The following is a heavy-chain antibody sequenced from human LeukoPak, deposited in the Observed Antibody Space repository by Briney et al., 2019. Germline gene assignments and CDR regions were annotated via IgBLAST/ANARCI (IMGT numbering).Heavy chain of an antibody. D-gene: IGHD3-10*01. J-gene: IGHJ5*02. V-gene: IGHV1-69*13. CDR3: ARDTGLRGEEWFDP. CDR1: GGTFSSYA. CDR2: IIPIFGTA. Sequence: SVKVSCKASGGTFSSYAISWVRQATGQGLEWMGGIIPIFGTANYAQKFQGRVTITADESTSTAYMELSSLRSEDTAVYYCARDTGLRGEEWFDPWGQGTLVTVSS.